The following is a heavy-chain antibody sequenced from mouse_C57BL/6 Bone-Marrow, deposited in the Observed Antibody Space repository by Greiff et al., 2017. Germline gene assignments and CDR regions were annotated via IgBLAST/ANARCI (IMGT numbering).Heavy chain of an antibody. CDR3: TFPYYYDY. J-gene: IGHJ2*01. V-gene: IGHV14-4*01. Sequence: EVKLEESGAELVRPGASVKLSCTASGFNIKDDYMHWVKQRPEQGLEWIGWIDPENGDTEYASKFQGKATITADTSSNTAYLQLSSLTSEDTAVYYCTFPYYYDYWGQGTTLTVSS. CDR1: GFNIKDDY. D-gene: IGHD1-1*01. CDR2: IDPENGDT.